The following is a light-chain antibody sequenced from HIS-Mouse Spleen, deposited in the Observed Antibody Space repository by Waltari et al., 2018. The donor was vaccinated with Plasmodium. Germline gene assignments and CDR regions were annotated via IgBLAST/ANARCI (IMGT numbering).Light chain of an antibody. Sequence: QSVLTQPPSVSEAPRQRVTISCSGSSSNIGNNAVNWYQQLPGKAPKLLIDYVDRLPSGVSDRFSGSKSGTSASLAISGLQSEDEAEYYCAAWDDSLNGPVFGGGTKLTVL. J-gene: IGLJ2*01. CDR2: YVD. V-gene: IGLV1-36*01. CDR3: AAWDDSLNGPV. CDR1: SSNIGNNA.